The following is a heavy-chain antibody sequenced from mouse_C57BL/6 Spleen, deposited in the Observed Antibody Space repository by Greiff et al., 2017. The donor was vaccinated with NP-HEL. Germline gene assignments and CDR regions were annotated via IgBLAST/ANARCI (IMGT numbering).Heavy chain of an antibody. J-gene: IGHJ4*01. CDR2: ISSGSSTI. CDR1: GFTFSDYG. Sequence: EVKLMESGGGLVKPGGSLKLSCAASGFTFSDYGMHWVRQAPEKGLEWVAYISSGSSTIYYADTVKGRFTISRDNAKNTLFLQMTSLRSEDTAMYYCARPDDYDDAMDYWGQGTSVTVSS. D-gene: IGHD2-4*01. CDR3: ARPDDYDDAMDY. V-gene: IGHV5-17*01.